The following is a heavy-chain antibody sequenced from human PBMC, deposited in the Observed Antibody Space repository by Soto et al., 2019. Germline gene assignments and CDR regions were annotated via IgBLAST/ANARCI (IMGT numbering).Heavy chain of an antibody. J-gene: IGHJ3*02. Sequence: TLSLTCAFSGVSSSGGGYSWSWIRQPPGKGLEWIGYIYHSGSTYYNPSLKSRVTISVDTSKNQFSLNLSSVTAADTAVYFCATYVPDKLAVAGTSDAFDIWGQGTMVTVSS. CDR3: ATYVPDKLAVAGTSDAFDI. D-gene: IGHD6-19*01. CDR2: IYHSGST. CDR1: GVSSSGGGYS. V-gene: IGHV4-30-2*02.